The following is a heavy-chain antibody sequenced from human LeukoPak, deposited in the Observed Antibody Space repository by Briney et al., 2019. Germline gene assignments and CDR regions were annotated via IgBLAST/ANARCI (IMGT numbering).Heavy chain of an antibody. CDR3: ARGDYDFWSGYSY. D-gene: IGHD3-3*01. V-gene: IGHV4-61*02. Sequence: SETLSLTCTVSGGSISSGSYYWSWIRQPAGKGLEWIGRIYTSGSTNYNPSLKSRVTISVDTSKYQFSLKLSSVTAADTAVYYCARGDYDFWSGYSYWGQGTLVTVSS. CDR2: IYTSGST. CDR1: GGSISSGSYY. J-gene: IGHJ4*02.